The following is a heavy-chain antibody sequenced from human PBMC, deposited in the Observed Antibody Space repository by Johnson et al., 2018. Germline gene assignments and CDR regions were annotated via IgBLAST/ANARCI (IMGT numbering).Heavy chain of an antibody. CDR3: ARVRGGSWTLGY. CDR1: GFTFSSYW. J-gene: IGHJ4*02. Sequence: VQLVESGGGLVQPGGSLRLSCAASGFTFSSYWMHWVRQAPGKGLVWVSRVTSDGSSTNYADSVKGRFTISRDNAKNTLYLKRNRLRAEDTALYYCARVRGGSWTLGYWGQGTLFTVSS. CDR2: VTSDGSST. V-gene: IGHV3-74*02. D-gene: IGHD2-15*01.